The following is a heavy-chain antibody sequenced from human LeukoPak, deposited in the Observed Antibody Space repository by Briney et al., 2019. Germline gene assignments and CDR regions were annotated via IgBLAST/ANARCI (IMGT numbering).Heavy chain of an antibody. CDR1: VRPFRGYY. CDR3: ARNISSGWCRTGEYYYYGMDD. V-gene: IGHV4-34*01. D-gene: IGHD6-19*01. CDR2: INHSGST. Sequence: PSETLSLTCAVYVRPFRGYYWSWIRQPPGKGVEWSGEINHSGSTNYNPALNNRFNISVDTSKFHISRKMSSVTVADTAVYYCARNISSGWCRTGEYYYYGMDDWGKGTTVTVSS. J-gene: IGHJ6*04.